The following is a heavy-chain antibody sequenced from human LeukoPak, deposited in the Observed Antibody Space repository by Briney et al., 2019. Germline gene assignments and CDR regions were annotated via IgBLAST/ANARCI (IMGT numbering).Heavy chain of an antibody. CDR1: GYTFTSYG. D-gene: IGHD6-6*01. Sequence: ASVKVSCKASGYTFTSYGISWVRQAPGQGLEWMGWISAYNGNTNYAQKLQGRVTMTTDTSTSTAYMELSRLRSDDTAVYYCAREYSSSVWFDYWGQGTLVTVSS. CDR3: AREYSSSVWFDY. V-gene: IGHV1-18*01. J-gene: IGHJ4*02. CDR2: ISAYNGNT.